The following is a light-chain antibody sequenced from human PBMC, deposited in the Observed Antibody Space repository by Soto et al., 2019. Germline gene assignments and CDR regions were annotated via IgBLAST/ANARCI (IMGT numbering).Light chain of an antibody. J-gene: IGLJ2*01. V-gene: IGLV2-23*01. CDR1: SSDVGSYNL. CDR3: CSYAGRDTPVI. Sequence: QSALTQPASVSGSPGQSITISCTGTSSDVGSYNLVSWYQVHPDKAPKLIIYEGNKRPSGVSDRFSGSKSGDTASLTISGLQTEDEGDYYCCSYAGRDTPVIFGGGTKLTV. CDR2: EGN.